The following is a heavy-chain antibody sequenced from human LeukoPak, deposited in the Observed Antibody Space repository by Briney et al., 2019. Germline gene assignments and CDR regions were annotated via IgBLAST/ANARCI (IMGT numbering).Heavy chain of an antibody. Sequence: GESLKISCKGSGFNFTAYWTAWERQMPGKGLEWMGISHPINSDTKYSPSFQGQVTISADKSSSTAYLQWNSLKASDTAMYYCARHQYYYDSSGNYGWFDSWGQGTLVTVSS. J-gene: IGHJ5*01. CDR2: SHPINSDT. CDR3: ARHQYYYDSSGNYGWFDS. CDR1: GFNFTAYW. V-gene: IGHV5-51*01. D-gene: IGHD3-22*01.